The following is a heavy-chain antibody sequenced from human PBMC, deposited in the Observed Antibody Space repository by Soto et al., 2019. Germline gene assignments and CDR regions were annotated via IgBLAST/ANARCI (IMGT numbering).Heavy chain of an antibody. CDR2: ISFDGTTK. J-gene: IGHJ4*02. V-gene: IGHV3-30-3*01. CDR1: GFTFTAFG. D-gene: IGHD3-10*01. CDR3: ARHRDGGTYTYIDH. Sequence: GGSLRLSCAASGFTFTAFGLRWVRQAPGKGLEWVGLISFDGTTKYFADSVRGRFTISRDNSKNMLFLQLNSLRVEDTAVYYCARHRDGGTYTYIDHWGPGTLVTVSS.